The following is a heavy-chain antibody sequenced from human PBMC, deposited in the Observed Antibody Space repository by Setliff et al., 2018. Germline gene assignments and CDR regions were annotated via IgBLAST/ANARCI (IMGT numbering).Heavy chain of an antibody. Sequence: SETLSLTCAVSGGSFSGYYWSWIRQPPGKGLEWIGEINHSGNTNYNPSLKSRVTISIDTSKNQLSLKLSSVTAADTAVYYCAANPGISAGGDFDCWGQGTLVTSPQ. CDR3: AANPGISAGGDFDC. CDR1: GGSFSGYY. J-gene: IGHJ4*02. D-gene: IGHD6-13*01. CDR2: INHSGNT. V-gene: IGHV4-34*01.